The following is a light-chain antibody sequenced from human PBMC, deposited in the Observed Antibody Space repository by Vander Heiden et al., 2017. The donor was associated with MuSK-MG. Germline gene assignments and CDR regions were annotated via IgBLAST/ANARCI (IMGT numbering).Light chain of an antibody. CDR2: GVR. V-gene: IGLV2-14*03. CDR3: SSFSSNTTLV. Sequence: SALTQPASVSGSPGQSITISCTGGSLDIGGYDFVAWYQQRPGKAPKLILHGVRNRPSGVSDRFSGYKSGDTASLTISGLQAEDDADYYCSSFSSNTTLVFGGGTKVTVL. J-gene: IGLJ2*01. CDR1: SLDIGGYDF.